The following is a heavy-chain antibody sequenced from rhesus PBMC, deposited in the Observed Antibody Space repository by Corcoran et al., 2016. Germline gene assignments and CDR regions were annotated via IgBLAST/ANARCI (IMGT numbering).Heavy chain of an antibody. D-gene: IGHD2-33*01. CDR3: AREDRRTRYYFDY. CDR2: IEGNIPTP. J-gene: IGHJ4*01. CDR1: GGSTSGYN. Sequence: QVKLQQWGEGLVKPPETLSLTCAAYGGSTSGYNWGRTRQPTGKGLGWIGNIEGNIPTPTNHPSLKNRFTISKDTSNNQFSLKLSSVTAADTAVYYCAREDRRTRYYFDYWGQGVLVTVSS. V-gene: IGHV4-73*01.